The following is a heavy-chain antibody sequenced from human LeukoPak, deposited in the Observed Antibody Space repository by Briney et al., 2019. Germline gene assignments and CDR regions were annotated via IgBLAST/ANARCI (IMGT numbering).Heavy chain of an antibody. CDR2: ISSSSSTI. Sequence: GGSLRLSCAASGCTFSSYSMNWVRQAPGKGLEWVSYISSSSSTIYYADSVKGRFTISRDNAKNSLYLQMNSLRAEDTAVYYCAKVGYYYGSGSEPYFDYWGQGTLVTVSS. V-gene: IGHV3-48*01. D-gene: IGHD3-10*01. CDR3: AKVGYYYGSGSEPYFDY. CDR1: GCTFSSYS. J-gene: IGHJ4*02.